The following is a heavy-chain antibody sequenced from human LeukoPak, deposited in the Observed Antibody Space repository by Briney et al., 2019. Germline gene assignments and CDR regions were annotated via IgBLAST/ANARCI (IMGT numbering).Heavy chain of an antibody. CDR1: GGSISSYY. Sequence: PSETLSLTCTVSGGSISSYYWSWIRQPPGKGLEWIGYIYYSGSTNYNPSLKSRVTISVDTSKNQFSLKLSSVTAAATAVYYCARERSGWYYYFDYWGQGTLVTVSS. V-gene: IGHV4-59*01. CDR2: IYYSGST. CDR3: ARERSGWYYYFDY. J-gene: IGHJ4*02. D-gene: IGHD6-19*01.